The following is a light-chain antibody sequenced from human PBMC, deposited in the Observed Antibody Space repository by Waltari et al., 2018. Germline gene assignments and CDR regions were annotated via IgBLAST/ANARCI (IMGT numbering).Light chain of an antibody. CDR3: MIWHSSGYV. J-gene: IGLJ1*01. Sequence: QAVLTQPSSLSASPGASASLTCPLRRGINVDTDNIYWYQQKPGSPPQFLLRYRADSDQQMGSGVPSRFSGSKDGSANAGILLISGLQSEDEADYYCMIWHSSGYVFGSGTKVTVL. V-gene: IGLV5-45*02. CDR1: RGINVDTDN. CDR2: YRADSDQ.